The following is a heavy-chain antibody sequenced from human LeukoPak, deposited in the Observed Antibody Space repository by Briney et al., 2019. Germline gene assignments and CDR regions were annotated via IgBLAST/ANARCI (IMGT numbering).Heavy chain of an antibody. D-gene: IGHD6-13*01. CDR3: ARHGSAGTA. V-gene: IGHV4-39*01. Sequence: SETLSLTCTVSGGSIRGTSYYWGWVRQPPGKGLEWIGSFDYSGSTYYNASLNSRVTISIDTANKQFSLKLTSVIAADTAVYYCARHGSAGTAWGQGTQVTVSS. J-gene: IGHJ5*02. CDR2: FDYSGST. CDR1: GGSIRGTSYY.